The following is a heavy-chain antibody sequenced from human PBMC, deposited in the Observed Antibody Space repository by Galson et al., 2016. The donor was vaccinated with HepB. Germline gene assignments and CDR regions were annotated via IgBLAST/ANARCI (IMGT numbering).Heavy chain of an antibody. J-gene: IGHJ4*02. CDR2: IIPVSRTP. D-gene: IGHD1-14*01. CDR3: ARGGPSNQALLFPEPLRT. Sequence: SVKVSCKASGGTFSNYRIDWVRQAPGQGLKWMGGIIPVSRTPNYAQKFQVRVTITADESTSSSYMEVSSLKSEDTAVYYCARGGPSNQALLFPEPLRTWGQGTLVTVSS. CDR1: GGTFSNYR. V-gene: IGHV1-69*13.